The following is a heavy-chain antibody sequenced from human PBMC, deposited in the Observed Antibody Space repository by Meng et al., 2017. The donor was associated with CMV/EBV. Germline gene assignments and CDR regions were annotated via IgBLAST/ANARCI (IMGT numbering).Heavy chain of an antibody. D-gene: IGHD3-3*01. J-gene: IGHJ4*02. V-gene: IGHV3-7*01. CDR1: GFTFSSYW. CDR2: IKQDGSEK. CDR3: ARVRGRTTFGVVTKPYYFDY. Sequence: GGSLRLSCAASGFTFSSYWRNWVRQAPGKGLEWVANIKQDGSEKYYVDSVKGRFTISRDNAKNSLYLQMNSLRAEDTAVYYCARVRGRTTFGVVTKPYYFDYWGQGTLVTVSS.